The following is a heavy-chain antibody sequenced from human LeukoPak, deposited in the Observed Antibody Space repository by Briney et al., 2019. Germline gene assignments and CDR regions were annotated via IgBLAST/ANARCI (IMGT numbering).Heavy chain of an antibody. CDR2: ISYDGSNK. D-gene: IGHD5-18*01. CDR1: GFTFSSYA. CDR3: ARDGAMARFDY. V-gene: IGHV3-30*07. J-gene: IGHJ4*02. Sequence: GRSLRLSCAASGFTFSSYAMHWVRQAPGKGLEWVAVISYDGSNKYYADSVKGRFTISRDNSKNTLYLQMNSLRVDDTAVYYCARDGAMARFDYWGQGTLVTVS.